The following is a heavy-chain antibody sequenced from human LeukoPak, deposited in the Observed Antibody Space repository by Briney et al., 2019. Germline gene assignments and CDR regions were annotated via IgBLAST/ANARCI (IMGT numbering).Heavy chain of an antibody. CDR3: AREVVVVAATNAFDI. Sequence: GGSLRLSCAASGFTFSSYGMHWVRQAPGKGLEWVAVIWYDGSNKYYADSVKGRFTISRDNSKNTLYLQMNSLRAEDTAVYYCAREVVVVAATNAFDIWGQGTMVTVSS. J-gene: IGHJ3*02. V-gene: IGHV3-33*01. CDR1: GFTFSSYG. D-gene: IGHD2-15*01. CDR2: IWYDGSNK.